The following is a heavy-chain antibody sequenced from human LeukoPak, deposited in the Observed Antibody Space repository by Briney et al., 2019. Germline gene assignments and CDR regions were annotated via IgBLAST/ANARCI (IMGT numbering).Heavy chain of an antibody. CDR1: GFPFTTYA. D-gene: IGHD6-6*01. V-gene: IGHV3-23*01. CDR2: ISSTGYTT. J-gene: IGHJ4*02. CDR3: AKRRDSSARAFDY. Sequence: GGSLRLSCAASGFPFTTYAMNWVRRAPGKGLEWVSVISSTGYTTYYADSVKDRFTVSRDNSQNTLYLQMNSLRAEDTAVYYCAKRRDSSARAFDYWGQGTLVTVSS.